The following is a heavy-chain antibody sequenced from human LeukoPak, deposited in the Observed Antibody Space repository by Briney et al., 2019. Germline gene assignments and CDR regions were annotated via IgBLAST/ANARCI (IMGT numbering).Heavy chain of an antibody. CDR3: ARANSGWSINFDY. CDR1: GGSFSGYY. V-gene: IGHV4-34*01. J-gene: IGHJ4*02. CDR2: IDHSGST. D-gene: IGHD6-19*01. Sequence: SETLSLTCAVYGGSFSGYYWSWIRQPPGKGLEWIGEIDHSGSTNYNPSLKSRVTISVDTSKNQFSLKLSSVTAADTAVYYCARANSGWSINFDYWDQGTLVTVSS.